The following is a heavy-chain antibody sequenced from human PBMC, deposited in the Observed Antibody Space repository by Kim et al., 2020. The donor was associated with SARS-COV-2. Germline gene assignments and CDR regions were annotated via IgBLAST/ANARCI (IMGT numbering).Heavy chain of an antibody. V-gene: IGHV3-74*01. CDR1: GFTFSRYW. CDR3: ARVSIAAAGSFDY. Sequence: GGSLRLSCAASGFTFSRYWMHWVRQAPGKGLVWVSRINSDGSSTNYADSVKGRFTISRDNAKKTLYLQMDSLRADDTAVYYCARVSIAAAGSFDYCGQGTLVTVSS. D-gene: IGHD6-13*01. J-gene: IGHJ4*02. CDR2: INSDGSST.